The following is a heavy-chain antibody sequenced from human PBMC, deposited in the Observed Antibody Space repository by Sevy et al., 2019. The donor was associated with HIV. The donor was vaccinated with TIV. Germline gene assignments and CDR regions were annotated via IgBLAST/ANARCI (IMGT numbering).Heavy chain of an antibody. CDR1: GFTFSSYW. Sequence: GGSLRLSCAASGFTFSSYWMSWVRQAPGKGLEWVANIKQDGSEKYYVDSVKGRFTISRDNAKNSLYLQMNSLRAEDTAVYYCARVVGGPRWGYFDYWGQGTLVTVSS. J-gene: IGHJ4*02. D-gene: IGHD2-15*01. V-gene: IGHV3-7*01. CDR3: ARVVGGPRWGYFDY. CDR2: IKQDGSEK.